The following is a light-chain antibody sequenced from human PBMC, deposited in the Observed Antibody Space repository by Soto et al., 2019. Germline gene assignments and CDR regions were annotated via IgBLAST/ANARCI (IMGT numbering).Light chain of an antibody. CDR3: QQFGGSPRFT. V-gene: IGKV3-20*01. CDR1: QNVNPSY. Sequence: ETVLTQSPGTLSLSPGERATLSCRASQNVNPSYLSWYQQKPGQAPRLLIFGTTSRATGTPDRFSGGGSGTDFTLSISRLEPEDFAVDYCQQFGGSPRFTFGQGTKLEIK. J-gene: IGKJ2*01. CDR2: GTT.